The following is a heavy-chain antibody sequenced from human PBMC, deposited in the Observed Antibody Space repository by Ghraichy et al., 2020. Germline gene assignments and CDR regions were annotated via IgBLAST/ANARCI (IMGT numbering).Heavy chain of an antibody. CDR2: ISGSGGST. Sequence: GESLNISCAASGFTFSSYAMSWVRQAPGKGLEWVSAISGSGGSTYYADSVKGRFTISRDNSKNTLYLQMNSLRAEDTAVYYCAKEDGDHGRYYFDYWGQGTLVTVSS. CDR1: GFTFSSYA. D-gene: IGHD4-17*01. J-gene: IGHJ4*02. V-gene: IGHV3-23*01. CDR3: AKEDGDHGRYYFDY.